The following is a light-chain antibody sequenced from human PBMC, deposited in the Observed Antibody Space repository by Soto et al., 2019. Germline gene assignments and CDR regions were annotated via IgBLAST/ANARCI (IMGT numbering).Light chain of an antibody. V-gene: IGKV4-1*01. CDR3: LQYYAGLALS. J-gene: IGKJ4*01. Sequence: DIVMTQSPDSLAVSLGERATINCKSSQSVFSRSNNQNYLAWFQQKPGQTPKMIIFWASTRQSGVPDRFRGTGSWTDFNLTINTLQAIDVAVSYYLQYYAGLALSFGGGTKVEIK. CDR2: WAS. CDR1: QSVFSRSNNQNY.